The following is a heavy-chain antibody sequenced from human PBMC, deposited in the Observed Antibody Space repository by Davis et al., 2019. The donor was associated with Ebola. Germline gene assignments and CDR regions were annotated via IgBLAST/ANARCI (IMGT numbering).Heavy chain of an antibody. Sequence: MPSETLSLTCSVSGGSISSSSYYWSWIRQPPGKGLEWIGYIYYSGSTNYNPSLKSRVTISVDTSKNQCSLKLSSVTAADTAVYYCARAEGYSSGWGTTDPWFDPWGQGTLVTVSS. V-gene: IGHV4-61*01. J-gene: IGHJ5*02. CDR1: GGSISSSSYY. CDR2: IYYSGST. D-gene: IGHD6-19*01. CDR3: ARAEGYSSGWGTTDPWFDP.